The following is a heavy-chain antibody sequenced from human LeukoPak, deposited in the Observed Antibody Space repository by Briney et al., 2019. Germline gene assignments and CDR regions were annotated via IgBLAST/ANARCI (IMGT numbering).Heavy chain of an antibody. CDR2: ISWNSGTI. CDR1: GFTFAEYA. V-gene: IGHV3-9*01. J-gene: IGHJ4*02. D-gene: IGHD5-24*01. Sequence: GGSLRLSCAASGFTFAEYAMQWVRQAPGKGLEWVSGISWNSGTIDYADSVKGRFTISRDNAKNSLHLQMNSLRAEDTALYYCAKDMRWLQFGYYFDYWGQGALVTVSS. CDR3: AKDMRWLQFGYYFDY.